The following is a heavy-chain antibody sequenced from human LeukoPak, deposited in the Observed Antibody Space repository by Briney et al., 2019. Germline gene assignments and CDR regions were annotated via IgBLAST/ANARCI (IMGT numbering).Heavy chain of an antibody. J-gene: IGHJ4*02. V-gene: IGHV3-21*04. CDR2: ISSSSSYI. D-gene: IGHD5-24*01. Sequence: SGGSLRLSCAASGFTFSSYSMNWVRQAPGKGLEWVSSISSSSSYIYYADSVKGRFTISRDNSKNTLYLQMNSLRAEDTAVCYCAKDSGLQTDYWGQGTLVTVSS. CDR1: GFTFSSYS. CDR3: AKDSGLQTDY.